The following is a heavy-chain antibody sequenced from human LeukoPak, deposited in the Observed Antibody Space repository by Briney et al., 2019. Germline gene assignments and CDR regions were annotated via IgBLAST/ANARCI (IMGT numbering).Heavy chain of an antibody. CDR1: GFTFSSYW. Sequence: QSGGSLRLPCAASGFTFSSYWMHWVRQVPGKGLVWVSRINSDGSNTIYADSVEGRFTISRDNAKNTLYLQMNSLRAEDTAVYYCTRDLMDYDYGDKGGNYWGQGTLVTVSS. CDR3: TRDLMDYDYGDKGGNY. V-gene: IGHV3-74*01. CDR2: INSDGSNT. J-gene: IGHJ4*02. D-gene: IGHD4-23*01.